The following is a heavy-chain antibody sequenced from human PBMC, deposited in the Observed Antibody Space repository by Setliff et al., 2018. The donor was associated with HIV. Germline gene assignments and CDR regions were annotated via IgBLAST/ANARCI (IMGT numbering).Heavy chain of an antibody. V-gene: IGHV4-59*01. CDR3: ARVNALIRAPFDY. J-gene: IGHJ4*02. CDR2: ICYSGTT. Sequence: SETLSLTCTVSGGPITGYYWSWVRQPPGKGLEWIGYICYSGTTNYSPSLNSRATISVDTSKNSFSLRLSAVTAADTAVYYCARVNALIRAPFDYWGQGALVTVSS. CDR1: GGPITGYY.